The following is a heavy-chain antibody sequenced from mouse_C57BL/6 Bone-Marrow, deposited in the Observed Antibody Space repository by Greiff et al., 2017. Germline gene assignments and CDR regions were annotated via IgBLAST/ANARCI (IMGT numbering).Heavy chain of an antibody. CDR3: ARCGYDWVV. V-gene: IGHV1-54*01. CDR2: ISPGSGGT. D-gene: IGHD2-2*01. Sequence: QVQLQQSGAELVRPGTSVKVSCKASGYAFTNYLIEWVKQRPGQGLEWIGVISPGSGGTNYNEKFKGKATLAADKSSSTAYMRRSSLTSEDSAGYYSARCGYDWVVWGRGTTVTVSS. J-gene: IGHJ1*03. CDR1: GYAFTNYL.